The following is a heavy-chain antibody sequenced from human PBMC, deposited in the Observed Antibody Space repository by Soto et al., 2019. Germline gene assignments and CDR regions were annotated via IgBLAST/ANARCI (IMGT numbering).Heavy chain of an antibody. Sequence: PGGSLRLSCAASGFTLSDYWMHWVHQVPGKGLLWVSRISVDGGDTTYADSVKGRFTISRDNAKNTLYLQMDTLRAEDTAVYYCARVGIFGVVTHLFSAFDIWGKGTMVTVSS. CDR3: ARVGIFGVVTHLFSAFDI. D-gene: IGHD3-3*01. V-gene: IGHV3-74*01. CDR2: ISVDGGDT. CDR1: GFTLSDYW. J-gene: IGHJ3*02.